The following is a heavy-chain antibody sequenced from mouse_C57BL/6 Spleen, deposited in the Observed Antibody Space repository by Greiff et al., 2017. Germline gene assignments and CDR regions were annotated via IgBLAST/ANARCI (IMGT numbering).Heavy chain of an antibody. D-gene: IGHD2-4*01. CDR2: ISNGGGST. CDR1: GFTFSDYY. Sequence: EVHLVESGGGLVQPGGSLKLSCAASGFTFSDYYMYWVRQTPEKRLEWVAYISNGGGSTYYPDTVKGRFTISSDNAKNTLYLQMSRLKSEDTAMYYCARSYDYDYAMDYWGQGTSVTVSS. V-gene: IGHV5-12*01. CDR3: ARSYDYDYAMDY. J-gene: IGHJ4*01.